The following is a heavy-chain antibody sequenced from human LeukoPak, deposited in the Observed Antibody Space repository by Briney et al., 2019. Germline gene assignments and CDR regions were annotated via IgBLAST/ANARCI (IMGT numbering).Heavy chain of an antibody. V-gene: IGHV4-59*01. D-gene: IGHD2-8*01. J-gene: IGHJ4*02. CDR2: VYHTGAS. Sequence: SETLSLTCSVSGASINNYYWTWIRQPPGKGLEWVGYVYHTGASGYHPSLKSRVAMSLDTSKNQVSLNLRSVTAADTAVYFCTRVVNGGHFDYWGQGTLVTVSA. CDR1: GASINNYY. CDR3: TRVVNGGHFDY.